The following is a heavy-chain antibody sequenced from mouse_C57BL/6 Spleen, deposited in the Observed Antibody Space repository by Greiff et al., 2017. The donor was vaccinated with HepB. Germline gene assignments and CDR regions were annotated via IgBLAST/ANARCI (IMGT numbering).Heavy chain of an antibody. V-gene: IGHV3-6*01. CDR2: ISYDGSN. Sequence: DVKLQESGPGLVKPSQSLSLTCSVTGYSITSGYYWNWIRQFPGNKLEWMGYISYDGSNNYNPSLKNRISITRDTSKNQFFLKLNSVTTEDTATYYCARGGVYDGYMGDYWGQGTSVTVSS. D-gene: IGHD2-3*01. J-gene: IGHJ4*01. CDR3: ARGGVYDGYMGDY. CDR1: GYSITSGYY.